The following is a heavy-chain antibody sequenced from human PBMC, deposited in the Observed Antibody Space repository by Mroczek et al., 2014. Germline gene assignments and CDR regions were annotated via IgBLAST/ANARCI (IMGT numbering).Heavy chain of an antibody. CDR2: IKSDGSST. D-gene: IGHD1-26*01. J-gene: IGHJ4*02. CDR3: AREGGSYFGIDY. V-gene: IGHV3-74*01. CDR1: GFTFSSYW. Sequence: VQLQESGGGLVQPGGSLRLSCAASGFTFSSYWMHWVRQESGKGLMWVSRIKSDGSSTSYADSVKGRFTISRDNAKNTLFLQMNSLRAEDTAVYFCAREGGSYFGIDYWGQGTLVTVSS.